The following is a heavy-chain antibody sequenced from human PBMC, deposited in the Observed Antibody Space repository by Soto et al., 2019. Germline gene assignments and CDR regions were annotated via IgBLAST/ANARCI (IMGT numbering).Heavy chain of an antibody. CDR3: ARNIGGYSYGTPYYGMDV. CDR2: IYYSGST. CDR1: GGSVSSGSYY. Sequence: PSETLSLTXTVSGGSVSSGSYYWSWIRQPPGKGLEWIGYIYYSGSTNYNPSLKSRVTISVDTSKNQFSLKLSSVTAADTAVHYCARNIGGYSYGTPYYGMDVWGQGTTVTVSS. J-gene: IGHJ6*02. D-gene: IGHD5-18*01. V-gene: IGHV4-61*01.